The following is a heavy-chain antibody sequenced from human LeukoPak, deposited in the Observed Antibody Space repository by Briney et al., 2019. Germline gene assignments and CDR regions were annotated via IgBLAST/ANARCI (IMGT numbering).Heavy chain of an antibody. CDR2: INGDGRAT. J-gene: IGHJ4*02. Sequence: GGSLRLSCEASGFTFSGNWMHWVRQAPGKGLVWVSRINGDGRATYYADSLKGRFTISRDNAKNTVYLQMNSLGAEDTAVYYCARGIAGAWGFDYWGLGTLVTVSS. CDR3: ARGIAGAWGFDY. CDR1: GFTFSGNW. D-gene: IGHD6-13*01. V-gene: IGHV3-74*01.